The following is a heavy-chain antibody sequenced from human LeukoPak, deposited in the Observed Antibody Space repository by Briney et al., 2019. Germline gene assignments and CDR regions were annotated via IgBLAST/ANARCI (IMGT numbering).Heavy chain of an antibody. J-gene: IGHJ6*02. D-gene: IGHD2-15*01. V-gene: IGHV1-46*01. CDR2: INPSGGST. CDR3: ASVGGGGYLYDYYGMDV. Sequence: ASVKVSCKASGYTLTSYYMHWVRQAPGQGLEWMGIINPSGGSTSYAQKFQGRVTMTRDTSTSTVYMELSSLRSEDTAVYYCASVGGGGYLYDYYGMDVWGQGTTVTVSS. CDR1: GYTLTSYY.